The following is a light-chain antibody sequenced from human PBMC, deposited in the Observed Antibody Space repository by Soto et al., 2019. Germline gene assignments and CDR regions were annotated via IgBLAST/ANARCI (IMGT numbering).Light chain of an antibody. V-gene: IGKV3-11*01. J-gene: IGKJ4*01. CDR3: QQRSSWLAPT. Sequence: EILLTQSPVTLSLSPGERATLSCRATQSISSYLAWYQQKPGQAPTLLIYDATNRATGVPARFSGSGSGTDFTLTINSLEPEDSAVYYCQQRSSWLAPTFGGGTKVEIK. CDR1: QSISSY. CDR2: DAT.